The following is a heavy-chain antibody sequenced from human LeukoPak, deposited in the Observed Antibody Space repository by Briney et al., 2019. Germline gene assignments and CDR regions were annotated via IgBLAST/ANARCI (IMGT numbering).Heavy chain of an antibody. Sequence: LRLSCAASGFSVSSNYLSWIRQPPGKGLEWIGEINHTGSTKYNPSLKSRVSISVDTSKNQFSLRLTSVTAADTAVYHCARVGYPTQRRVLSTVTIPTAGAFDIWGQGTLVTVSS. J-gene: IGHJ3*02. D-gene: IGHD4-17*01. CDR3: ARVGYPTQRRVLSTVTIPTAGAFDI. CDR1: GFSVSSNY. CDR2: INHTGST. V-gene: IGHV4-34*01.